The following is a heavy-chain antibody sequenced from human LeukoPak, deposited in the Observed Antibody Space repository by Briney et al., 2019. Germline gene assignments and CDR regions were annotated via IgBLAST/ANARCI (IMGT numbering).Heavy chain of an antibody. Sequence: GSLRLSCAASGFMFSSNWMSWVRLAPGKGLEWVANIKEDGTETYYVDSVKGRFTISRDNAKNSLYLQMNSLRVEDTAVYYYAKEGRSLQTYWGQGTLVTVSS. V-gene: IGHV3-7*03. J-gene: IGHJ4*02. CDR3: AKEGRSLQTY. D-gene: IGHD5-24*01. CDR1: GFMFSSNW. CDR2: IKEDGTET.